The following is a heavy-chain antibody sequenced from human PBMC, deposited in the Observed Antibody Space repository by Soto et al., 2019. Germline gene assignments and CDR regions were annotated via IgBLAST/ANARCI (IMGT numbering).Heavy chain of an antibody. V-gene: IGHV3-30*18. D-gene: IGHD2-15*01. CDR3: EKEKYSGPLDY. CDR2: ISYDGSNK. J-gene: IGHJ4*02. CDR1: GFTFSSYG. Sequence: QVQLVESGGGVVQPGRSLRLSCAASGFTFSSYGMHWVRQAPGKGLEWVAVISYDGSNKYYADSVKGRFTISRDNSKNTLYLQMNSLRAEDTAVSYCEKEKYSGPLDYWGQGTLVTVSS.